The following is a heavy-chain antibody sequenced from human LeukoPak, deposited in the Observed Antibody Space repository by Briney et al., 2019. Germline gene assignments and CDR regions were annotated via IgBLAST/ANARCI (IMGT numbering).Heavy chain of an antibody. Sequence: ASVKVSCKASGYTFTSYDINWVRQATGQGLEWMGWMNPNSGNTGYAQKFQGRVTITRNTSISTAYMELSSLRSEDTAVYYCARDRTLVRGVNFYYYYMDVWGKGTTVTISS. V-gene: IGHV1-8*03. D-gene: IGHD3-10*01. CDR1: GYTFTSYD. J-gene: IGHJ6*03. CDR2: MNPNSGNT. CDR3: ARDRTLVRGVNFYYYYMDV.